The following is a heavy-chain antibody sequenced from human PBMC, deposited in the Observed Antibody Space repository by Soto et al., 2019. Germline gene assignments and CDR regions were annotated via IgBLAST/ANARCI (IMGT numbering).Heavy chain of an antibody. V-gene: IGHV3-30-3*01. D-gene: IGHD3-22*01. CDR2: ISYDGSNK. Sequence: PGGSLRLSCGASGFTFRSYAMHWVRQTPGKGLEWVAVISYDGSNKHYADSVKGRFSISRDNSKNMLYLQMDSLSTEDTAVYYCVRSMIIVVRLIGLDYWGQGTLVTVPQ. J-gene: IGHJ4*02. CDR1: GFTFRSYA. CDR3: VRSMIIVVRLIGLDY.